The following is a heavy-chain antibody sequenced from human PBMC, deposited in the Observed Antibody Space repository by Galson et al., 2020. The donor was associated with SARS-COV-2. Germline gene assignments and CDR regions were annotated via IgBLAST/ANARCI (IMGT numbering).Heavy chain of an antibody. J-gene: IGHJ5*02. V-gene: IGHV3-23*01. Sequence: GGSLRLSCAGSGFTFSSYAMSWVRQAPGKGLEWVSAISDSGGNTSYADSVKGRFTISRDNSKNTLYLQMNRLRDEDTAVYYCAKRSVQWGLLFWFDPWGQGTLVTVSS. CDR3: AKRSVQWGLLFWFDP. CDR1: GFTFSSYA. D-gene: IGHD1-26*01. CDR2: ISDSGGNT.